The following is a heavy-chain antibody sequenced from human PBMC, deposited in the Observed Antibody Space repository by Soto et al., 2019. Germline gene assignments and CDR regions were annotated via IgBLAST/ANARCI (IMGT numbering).Heavy chain of an antibody. J-gene: IGHJ6*02. Sequence: GASVKVSCKASGYTFTGYYMHWVRQAPGQGLEWMGWINPNSGGTNYAQKLQGRVTMTTDTSTSTAYMELRSLRSDDTAVYYCASYIVATRADYYYYGMDVWGQGTTVTVSS. V-gene: IGHV1-2*02. CDR3: ASYIVATRADYYYYGMDV. CDR2: INPNSGGT. CDR1: GYTFTGYY. D-gene: IGHD5-12*01.